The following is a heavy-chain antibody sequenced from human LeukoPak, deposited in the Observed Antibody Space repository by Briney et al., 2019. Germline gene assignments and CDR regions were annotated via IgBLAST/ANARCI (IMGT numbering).Heavy chain of an antibody. D-gene: IGHD1-1*01. CDR1: GGSISSGDYY. Sequence: MTSETLSLTCTVSGGSISSGDYYWSWIRQPPGKGLEWIGYIYYSGSTYYNPSLKSRVTISVDTSKNQFSLKLSSVTAADTAVYYCARGQRGVLYYFDYWGQGTLVTVSS. CDR3: ARGQRGVLYYFDY. CDR2: IYYSGST. J-gene: IGHJ4*02. V-gene: IGHV4-30-4*01.